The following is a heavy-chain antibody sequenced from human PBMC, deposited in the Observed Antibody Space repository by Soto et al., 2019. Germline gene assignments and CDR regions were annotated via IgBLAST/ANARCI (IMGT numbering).Heavy chain of an antibody. Sequence: PGESLKISCKGSGYSFTSYWIGWVRQMPGKGLEWMGIIYPGDSDTRYSPSFQGQVTISADKSISTAYLQWSSLKASDTAMYYCARTDGYKYYYYGMDVWGQGTKVTVSS. J-gene: IGHJ6*02. CDR3: ARTDGYKYYYYGMDV. CDR2: IYPGDSDT. CDR1: GYSFTSYW. D-gene: IGHD5-12*01. V-gene: IGHV5-51*01.